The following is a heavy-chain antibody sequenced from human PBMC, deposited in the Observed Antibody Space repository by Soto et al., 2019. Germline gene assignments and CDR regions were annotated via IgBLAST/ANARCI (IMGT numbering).Heavy chain of an antibody. D-gene: IGHD3-3*01. CDR2: IKSKTDGGTT. V-gene: IGHV3-15*01. CDR1: GFTFSNAW. Sequence: GGSLRLSCAASGFTFSNAWMSWVRQAPGKGLEWVGRIKSKTDGGTTDYAAPVKGRFTISRDDSKNTLYLQMNSLKTEDTAVYYCTTGRYDFWSGYPDYWGQGTLVTVSS. CDR3: TTGRYDFWSGYPDY. J-gene: IGHJ4*02.